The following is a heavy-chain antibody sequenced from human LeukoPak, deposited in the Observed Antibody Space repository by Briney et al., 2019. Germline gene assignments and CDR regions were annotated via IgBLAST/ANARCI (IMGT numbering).Heavy chain of an antibody. CDR2: IIPILGIA. J-gene: IGHJ6*02. CDR1: GYTFTSYY. D-gene: IGHD6-13*01. V-gene: IGHV1-69*04. CDR3: AREKYSSSWYPNGYYYYGMDV. Sequence: ASVKVSCKASGYTFTSYYIHWVRQAPGQGLEWMGRIIPILGIANYAQKFQGRVTITADKSTSTAYMELSSLRSEDTAVYYCAREKYSSSWYPNGYYYYGMDVWGQGTTVTVSS.